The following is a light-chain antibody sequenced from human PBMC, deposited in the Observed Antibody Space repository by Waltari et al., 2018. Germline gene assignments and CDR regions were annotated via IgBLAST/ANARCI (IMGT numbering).Light chain of an antibody. CDR3: CSYAGGTASIL. J-gene: IGLJ2*01. CDR1: SSDVGSHNL. CDR2: EDP. V-gene: IGLV2-23*01. Sequence: QSALTQPASVSGSPGQSITISCTGTSSDVGSHNLVSWYQHHPGKAPKLMIYEDPKRPSGVSNRFSGSKSGNTASLTISGLQAEDEADYYCCSYAGGTASILLGGGTKLTVL.